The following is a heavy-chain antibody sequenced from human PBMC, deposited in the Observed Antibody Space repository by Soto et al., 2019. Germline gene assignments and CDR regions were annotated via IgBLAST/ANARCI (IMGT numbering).Heavy chain of an antibody. D-gene: IGHD3-22*01. J-gene: IGHJ6*02. Sequence: SETLSLTCTVSGGSISSYYWSWIRQPPGKGLEWIGYIYYSGSTNYNPSLKSRVTISVDTSKNQFSLKLSSVTAADTAVYYCDGSAYFYGMDVWGQGTTVTVS. V-gene: IGHV4-59*08. CDR3: DGSAYFYGMDV. CDR1: GGSISSYY. CDR2: IYYSGST.